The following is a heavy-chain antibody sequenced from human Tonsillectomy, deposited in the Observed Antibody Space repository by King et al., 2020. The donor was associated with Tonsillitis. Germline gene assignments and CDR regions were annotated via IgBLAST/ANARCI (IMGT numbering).Heavy chain of an antibody. V-gene: IGHV3-7*01. CDR3: ARDQYYYDSSGYYYWFDS. CDR1: GFTFSSYW. J-gene: IGHJ5*01. D-gene: IGHD3-22*01. Sequence: VQLVESGGGLVQPGGSLRLSCAASGFTFSSYWMSWVRQAPGKGLEWVANINQDGREKYYVDSVKGRFTISRDNAKNSLYLQMNSLRAEDTAVYYCARDQYYYDSSGYYYWFDSWGQGTLVTVSS. CDR2: INQDGREK.